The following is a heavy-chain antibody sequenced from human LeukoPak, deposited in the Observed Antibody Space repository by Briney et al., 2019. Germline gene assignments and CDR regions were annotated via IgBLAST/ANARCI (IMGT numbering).Heavy chain of an antibody. Sequence: PGGSLRLSCVVSGFTFSSYAMHWVRQAPGKGLEYVSAISSNGGSTYYANSVKGRFTISRDNSKNTLYLQMGSLRVEGMAVYYCARASSGCYGYWAQGTLVTVSS. CDR1: GFTFSSYA. CDR2: ISSNGGST. J-gene: IGHJ4*02. V-gene: IGHV3-64*01. CDR3: ARASSGCYGY. D-gene: IGHD6-19*01.